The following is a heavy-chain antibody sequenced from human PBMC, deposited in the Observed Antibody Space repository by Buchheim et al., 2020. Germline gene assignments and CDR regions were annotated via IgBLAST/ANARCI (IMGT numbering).Heavy chain of an antibody. CDR1: GGSFSGYY. CDR3: ARGRVGYCSSTSCSHYYYYYGMDV. V-gene: IGHV4-34*01. Sequence: QVQLQQWGAGLLKPSETLSLTCAVYGGSFSGYYWSWIRQPPGKGLEWIGEINHSGSTNYNPSLKTRVTIPVETSKHQFSMKLSSVTAADTAVYYCARGRVGYCSSTSCSHYYYYYGMDVWGQGTT. J-gene: IGHJ6*02. CDR2: INHSGST. D-gene: IGHD2-2*01.